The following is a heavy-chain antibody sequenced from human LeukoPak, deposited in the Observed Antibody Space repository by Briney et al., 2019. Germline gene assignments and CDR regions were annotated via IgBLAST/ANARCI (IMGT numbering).Heavy chain of an antibody. V-gene: IGHV1-69*05. J-gene: IGHJ4*02. CDR2: FIPVFPTP. CDR1: GGNRA. Sequence: SVKVSCKASGGNRAISWVRQAPGPGLEWMGGFIPVFPTPNYAQKFQGRVTFTTDESTKTAYMELSSLRSEDTAVYYCATVRAAAAGSHYFESWGPGTLVTVSS. D-gene: IGHD6-13*01. CDR3: ATVRAAAAGSHYFES.